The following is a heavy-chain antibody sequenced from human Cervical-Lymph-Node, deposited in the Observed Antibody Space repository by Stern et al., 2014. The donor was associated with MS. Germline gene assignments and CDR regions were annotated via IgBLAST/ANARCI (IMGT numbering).Heavy chain of an antibody. CDR2: ISWNSGTI. V-gene: IGHV3-9*01. Sequence: QLVESGGDLVQPGRSLRLSCAAFGFTFDDYAMHWVRQAPGKGLEWVAGISWNSGTIGYADSVKGRFTTSRDNAYSSLYLQMNSLRPEDTALYYCARDITGSSAYFAYCGQGTLVTVSS. CDR1: GFTFDDYA. J-gene: IGHJ4*02. D-gene: IGHD1-14*01. CDR3: ARDITGSSAYFAY.